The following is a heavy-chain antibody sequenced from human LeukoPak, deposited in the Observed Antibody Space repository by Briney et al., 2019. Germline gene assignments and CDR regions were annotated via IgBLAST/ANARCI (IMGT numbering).Heavy chain of an antibody. D-gene: IGHD3-22*01. CDR1: GHALSDLS. J-gene: IGHJ4*02. Sequence: KLSCKVSGHALSDLSIHWVRQAPGRGPEWMGGFDPEVGDKMHAQKFQGRVTMTEDTSTDTAYMELSSLRSEDTAVYYCATVVAAYYDRFFDYWGQGTLVTVSS. CDR3: ATVVAAYYDRFFDY. CDR2: FDPEVGDK. V-gene: IGHV1-24*01.